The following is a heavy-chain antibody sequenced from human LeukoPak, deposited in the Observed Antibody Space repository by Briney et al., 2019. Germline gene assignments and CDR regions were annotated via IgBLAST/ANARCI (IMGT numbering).Heavy chain of an antibody. V-gene: IGHV4-59*01. CDR2: IYYSGST. CDR1: GGSISSYY. CDR3: ARGASGSYFWFDP. J-gene: IGHJ5*02. Sequence: SETLSLTCTVSGGSISSYYLSWIRQPPGKGLEGIGYIYYSGSTNYNPSLKSRVTISVDTSKNQFSLKLSSVTAADTAVYYCARGASGSYFWFDPWGQGTLVTVSS. D-gene: IGHD1-26*01.